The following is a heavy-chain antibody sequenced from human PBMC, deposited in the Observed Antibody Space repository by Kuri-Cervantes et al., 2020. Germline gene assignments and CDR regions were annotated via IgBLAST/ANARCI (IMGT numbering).Heavy chain of an antibody. V-gene: IGHV1-2*04. D-gene: IGHD3-10*01. CDR2: INPNSGGT. CDR1: GYTFTSYG. J-gene: IGHJ5*02. Sequence: ASVKVSCKASGYTFTSYGISWVRQAPGQGLEWMGWINPNSGGTNYAQKLQGWVTMTRDTSISTAYMELSRLRSDDTAVYYCARQASDWFDPWGQGTLVTVSS. CDR3: ARQASDWFDP.